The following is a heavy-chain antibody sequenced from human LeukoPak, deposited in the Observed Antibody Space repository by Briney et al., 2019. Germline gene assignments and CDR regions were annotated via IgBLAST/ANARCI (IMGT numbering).Heavy chain of an antibody. V-gene: IGHV1-24*01. J-gene: IGHJ4*02. Sequence: ASVKVSCKISVYTLTEVSMHWVRQAPGKGLEWMGGFDPADGEPIYAQKFQGRVTMSEDTSTDTAYMDLSSLRSEDTAVYYCATEVVGYGDVHYFDSWGQGTLDTVSS. CDR1: VYTLTEVS. CDR2: FDPADGEP. CDR3: ATEVVGYGDVHYFDS. D-gene: IGHD4-17*01.